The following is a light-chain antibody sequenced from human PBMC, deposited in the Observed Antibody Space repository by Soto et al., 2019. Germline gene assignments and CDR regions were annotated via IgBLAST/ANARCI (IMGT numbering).Light chain of an antibody. CDR2: DAS. J-gene: IGKJ3*01. V-gene: IGKV3-11*01. CDR1: QSVSTY. CDR3: QQCGSPPFT. Sequence: EIVLTQSPATLSLSPGERATVSCRASQSVSTYLVWYQQKRGQAPRLLIYDASNRATDIPARFSGSGSGTDFTLTISSLEPDDFAVYYCQQCGSPPFTFGPGTKVDIK.